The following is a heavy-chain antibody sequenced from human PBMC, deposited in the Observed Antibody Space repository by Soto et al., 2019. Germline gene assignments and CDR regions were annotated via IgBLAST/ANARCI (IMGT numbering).Heavy chain of an antibody. V-gene: IGHV1-69*13. Sequence: SVKVSCKASGGTFSNYAISWVRQAPGQGLEWMGVIILPFGTPNYAQTFQGRVTITADESMTTAYMELSGLRSEDTAVYYCARALETYYYDSSGYYFDYWGQGTLVTVSS. J-gene: IGHJ4*02. CDR3: ARALETYYYDSSGYYFDY. CDR1: GGTFSNYA. CDR2: IILPFGTP. D-gene: IGHD3-22*01.